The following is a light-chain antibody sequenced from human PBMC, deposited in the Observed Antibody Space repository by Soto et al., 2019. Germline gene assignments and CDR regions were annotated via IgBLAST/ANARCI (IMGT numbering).Light chain of an antibody. CDR1: SSDVGSYNL. CDR2: EGS. Sequence: QSALTQPASVSGSPGQSITISCTGTSSDVGSYNLVSWYQQHPGKAPKLMIYEGSKRPSGVSNRFSGSKSGNTASLTISGLQAEDEADYYCCSYAGSSFDVFGTGTQLTVL. V-gene: IGLV2-23*01. CDR3: CSYAGSSFDV. J-gene: IGLJ1*01.